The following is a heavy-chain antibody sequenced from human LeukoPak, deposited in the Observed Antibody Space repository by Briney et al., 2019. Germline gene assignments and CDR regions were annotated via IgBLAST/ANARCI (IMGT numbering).Heavy chain of an antibody. CDR2: IYYSGST. V-gene: IGHV4-59*12. J-gene: IGHJ6*03. CDR3: ARGVPAATYYYYYYYMDV. Sequence: SETLSLTCTVSGGSISSYYWSWIRQPPGKGLEWIGYIYYSGSTNYNPSLKSRVTISVDTSKNQFSLELSSVTAADTAVYYCARGVPAATYYYYYYYMDVWGKGTTVTVSS. CDR1: GGSISSYY. D-gene: IGHD2-2*01.